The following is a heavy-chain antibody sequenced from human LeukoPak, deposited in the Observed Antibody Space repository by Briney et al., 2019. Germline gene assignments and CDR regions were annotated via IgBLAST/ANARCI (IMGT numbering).Heavy chain of an antibody. Sequence: ESGPTLVNPTQTLTLTCTFSGFSLSTSGMCVSWIRQPPGKALEWLALIDWDDDKYYSTSLKTRLTISKDTSKNQVVLTMTNMDPVDTATYYCARTTHDYGGQPGGDAFDIWGQGTMVTASS. CDR2: IDWDDDK. J-gene: IGHJ3*02. CDR3: ARTTHDYGGQPGGDAFDI. D-gene: IGHD4-23*01. V-gene: IGHV2-70*01. CDR1: GFSLSTSGMC.